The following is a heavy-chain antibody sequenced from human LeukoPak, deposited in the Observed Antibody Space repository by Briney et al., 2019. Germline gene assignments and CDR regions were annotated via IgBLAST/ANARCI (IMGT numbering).Heavy chain of an antibody. D-gene: IGHD3-9*01. CDR3: ARSPATMYDILTGYYRYYYYMDV. J-gene: IGHJ6*03. Sequence: GGSVRLSCVASGFTFSSYAMSWVRQAPGKGLEWVSGIYGSGGSPDYADSVKGRFTISRDNSKNTLYLQMNSLRSEDTAVYYCARSPATMYDILTGYYRYYYYMDVWGEGTTVTISS. V-gene: IGHV3-23*01. CDR2: IYGSGGSP. CDR1: GFTFSSYA.